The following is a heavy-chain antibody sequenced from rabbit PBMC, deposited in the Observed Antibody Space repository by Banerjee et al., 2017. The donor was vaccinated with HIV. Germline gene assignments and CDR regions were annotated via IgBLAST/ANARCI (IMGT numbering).Heavy chain of an antibody. Sequence: QDQLVESGGGLVQPEGSLTLTCTASGFSFSSSYWICWVRQAPGKGLEWIGCIYTGSGSTHYASWAKGRFTISKISSTVVTLQMTSLTAADTAAYFCAREYAAYGYALNLWGPGTLVTVS. CDR2: IYTGSGST. V-gene: IGHV1S45*01. CDR3: AREYAAYGYALNL. J-gene: IGHJ4*01. CDR1: GFSFSSSYW. D-gene: IGHD6-1*01.